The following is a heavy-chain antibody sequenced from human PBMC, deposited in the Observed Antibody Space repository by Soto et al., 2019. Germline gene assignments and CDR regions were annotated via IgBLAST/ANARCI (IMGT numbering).Heavy chain of an antibody. Sequence: EVQLVESGGGLVKPGGSLRLSCAASGFTFSSYSMNWVRQAPGKGLEWVSSISSSSSYIYYAYSVKGRFTISRDNAKNSLYMQMNSLRAEDTAVYYCARVYGSGWSFDYWGQGTLVTVSS. CDR2: ISSSSSYI. CDR1: GFTFSSYS. CDR3: ARVYGSGWSFDY. J-gene: IGHJ4*02. D-gene: IGHD6-19*01. V-gene: IGHV3-21*01.